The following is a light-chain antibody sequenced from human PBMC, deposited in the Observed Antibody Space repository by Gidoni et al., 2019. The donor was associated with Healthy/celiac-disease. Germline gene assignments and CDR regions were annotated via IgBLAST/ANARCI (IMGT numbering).Light chain of an antibody. CDR2: LGS. J-gene: IGKJ1*01. CDR3: MQALQTSWT. V-gene: IGKV2-28*01. Sequence: VLTQSPLSLPVTPGEPASISCRSSQSLLHSNGYNYLDWYLQKPGQSPQLLIYLGSNRASGVPDRFSGSGSGTEFTLKISRVEAEDVGVYYCMQALQTSWTFGQGTKVEIK. CDR1: QSLLHSNGYNY.